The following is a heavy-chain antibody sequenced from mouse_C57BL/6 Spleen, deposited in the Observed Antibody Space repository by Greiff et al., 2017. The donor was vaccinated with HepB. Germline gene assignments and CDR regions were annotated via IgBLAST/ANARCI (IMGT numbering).Heavy chain of an antibody. D-gene: IGHD1-1*01. Sequence: VQLQQSGAELVRPGTSVKLSCKASGYTFTSYWMHWVKQRPGQGLEWIGVIDPSDSYTNYNQKFKGKATLTVDTSSSTAYMQLSSLTSEDSAVYYCARSTHYYGSSYDAMDYWGQGTSVTVSS. J-gene: IGHJ4*01. CDR3: ARSTHYYGSSYDAMDY. V-gene: IGHV1-59*01. CDR1: GYTFTSYW. CDR2: IDPSDSYT.